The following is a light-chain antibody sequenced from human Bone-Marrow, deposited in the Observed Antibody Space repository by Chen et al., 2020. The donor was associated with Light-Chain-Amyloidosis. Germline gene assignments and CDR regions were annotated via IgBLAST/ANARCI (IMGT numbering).Light chain of an antibody. V-gene: IGKV2-28*01. Sequence: DIVMSHSPLSLPVTPGEPASTSCRSSQSLLHSNGYNYLDWYLQKPGQSPQLLIYLGSNRASGVPDRFSGSGSGTDFTLKISRVEAEDVGVYYCMQALQTHPFTFGGGTKVEIK. CDR3: MQALQTHPFT. CDR2: LGS. CDR1: QSLLHSNGYNY. J-gene: IGKJ4*01.